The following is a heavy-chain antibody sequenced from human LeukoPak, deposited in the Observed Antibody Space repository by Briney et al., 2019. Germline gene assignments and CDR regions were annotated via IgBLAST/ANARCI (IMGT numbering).Heavy chain of an antibody. V-gene: IGHV3-30-3*01. CDR2: ISYDGSNK. CDR1: GFSFSSYA. J-gene: IGHJ4*02. D-gene: IGHD3-22*01. Sequence: GRSLRLSCAASGFSFSSYAMHWVRQAPGKGLEWVAVISYDGSNKYYADSVKGRFTISRDNSKNTLYLQMNSLRAEDTAVYYCARGYYYDSSGYYYPFDYWGQGTLVTVSS. CDR3: ARGYYYDSSGYYYPFDY.